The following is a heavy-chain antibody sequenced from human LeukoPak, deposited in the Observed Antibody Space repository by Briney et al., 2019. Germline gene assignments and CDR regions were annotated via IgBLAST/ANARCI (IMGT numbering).Heavy chain of an antibody. CDR1: GGSISSGSYY. D-gene: IGHD1-26*01. J-gene: IGHJ4*02. Sequence: SETLSLTCTVSGGSISSGSYYWSWIRQPAGKGLEWTGRIYTSGSTNYNPSLKSRATISVDTSKNQFSLKLSSVTAADTAVYYCAREAGDSGSPGDYWGQGTLVTVSS. CDR3: AREAGDSGSPGDY. CDR2: IYTSGST. V-gene: IGHV4-61*02.